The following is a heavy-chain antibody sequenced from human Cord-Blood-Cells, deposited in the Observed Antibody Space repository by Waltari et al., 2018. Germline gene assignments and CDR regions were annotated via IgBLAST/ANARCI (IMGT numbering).Heavy chain of an antibody. J-gene: IGHJ6*02. Sequence: EVQLVESGGGLVQPGRSLRLSCAASGFTFVDSAMHWVRHAPGKGLEWVSGISWNSGSIGYADSVKGRFTISRDNAKNSLYLQMNSLRAEDTALYYCAKDKADYYYGMDVWGQGTTVTVSS. D-gene: IGHD6-13*01. CDR3: AKDKADYYYGMDV. V-gene: IGHV3-9*01. CDR2: ISWNSGSI. CDR1: GFTFVDSA.